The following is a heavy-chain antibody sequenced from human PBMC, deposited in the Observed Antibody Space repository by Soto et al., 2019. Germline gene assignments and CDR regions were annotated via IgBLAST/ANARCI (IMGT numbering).Heavy chain of an antibody. CDR2: INPNSGST. CDR1: GYTFTNYY. V-gene: IGHV1-2*02. D-gene: IGHD3-10*01. Sequence: QVQLVQAGAEAKKPGASVKVSCKASGYTFTNYYTHWVRQAPGQGLEGMGWINPNSGSTSYAQKFQARFALTRHTSISTAYMELNGLRSGVTTMYYCARGREKDPWGQGTLVTVSS. J-gene: IGHJ5*02. CDR3: ARGREKDP.